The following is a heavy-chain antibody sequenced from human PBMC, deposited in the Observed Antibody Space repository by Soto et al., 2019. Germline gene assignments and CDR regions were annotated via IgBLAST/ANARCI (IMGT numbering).Heavy chain of an antibody. CDR1: GFTFSSYD. D-gene: IGHD3-3*01. CDR3: ARAPQRVKVFGVVIITYYYGMDV. J-gene: IGHJ6*02. V-gene: IGHV3-13*01. CDR2: IGTAGDT. Sequence: GGSLRLSCAASGFTFSSYDMHWVRQATGKGLEWVSAIGTAGDTYYPGSVKGRFTISRENAKNYLYLQMNSLRAEDTAVYYCARAPQRVKVFGVVIITYYYGMDVWGQGTTVTVSS.